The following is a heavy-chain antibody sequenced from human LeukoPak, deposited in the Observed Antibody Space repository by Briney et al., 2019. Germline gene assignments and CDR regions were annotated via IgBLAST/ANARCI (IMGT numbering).Heavy chain of an antibody. Sequence: SVKVSCKASGGTFSSYAISWVRQAPGQGLEWMGGIIPIFGTANYAQKFQGRVTITADESTSTAYMELSSLRSEDTAVYYCARLSRWMSSSKYFDYWGQGTRVTVSS. CDR2: IIPIFGTA. V-gene: IGHV1-69*13. D-gene: IGHD6-6*01. CDR3: ARLSRWMSSSKYFDY. CDR1: GGTFSSYA. J-gene: IGHJ4*02.